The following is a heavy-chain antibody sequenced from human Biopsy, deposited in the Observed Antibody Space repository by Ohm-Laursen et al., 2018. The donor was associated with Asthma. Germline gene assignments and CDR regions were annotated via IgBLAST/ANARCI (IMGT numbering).Heavy chain of an antibody. J-gene: IGHJ3*02. CDR3: ARQSGQDFPDTSAFDI. D-gene: IGHD3-22*01. CDR1: GFVFSQCG. Sequence: SLRLSCSAAGFVFSQCGMHWVRQGPGKGLEWVAFVSSDGHDKFYEESVKGRFTISRDNSRNRLYLQINRLTVEDSALYFCARQSGQDFPDTSAFDIWGQGTKVAVSS. V-gene: IGHV3-30*03. CDR2: VSSDGHDK.